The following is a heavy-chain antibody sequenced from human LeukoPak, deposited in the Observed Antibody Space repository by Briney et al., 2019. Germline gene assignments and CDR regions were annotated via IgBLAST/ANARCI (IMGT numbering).Heavy chain of an antibody. J-gene: IGHJ4*02. V-gene: IGHV4-34*01. D-gene: IGHD3-22*01. CDR3: ARGLTYYYDSSGYYSSYCFDY. Sequence: SETLSLTCAVYGGSFSGYYWSWIRQPPGKGLEWIGEINHSGSTNYNPSLKSRVTISVDTSKNQFSLKLSSVTAADTAVYYCARGLTYYYDSSGYYSSYCFDYWGQGTLVTVSS. CDR1: GGSFSGYY. CDR2: INHSGST.